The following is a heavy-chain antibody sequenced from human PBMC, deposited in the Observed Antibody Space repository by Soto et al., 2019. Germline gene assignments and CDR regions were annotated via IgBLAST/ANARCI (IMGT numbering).Heavy chain of an antibody. Sequence: QVQLVESGGGVVQPGRSLRLSCAASGFTFSSYAMHWVRQAPGKGLEWVAVISYDGSNKYYADSVKGRFTISRDNSKNTLYLQMNSLRAEDTAVYYCARPGEGGIVGATNYYYYGMDVWGQGTTVTVSS. D-gene: IGHD1-26*01. J-gene: IGHJ6*02. CDR1: GFTFSSYA. CDR2: ISYDGSNK. V-gene: IGHV3-30-3*01. CDR3: ARPGEGGIVGATNYYYYGMDV.